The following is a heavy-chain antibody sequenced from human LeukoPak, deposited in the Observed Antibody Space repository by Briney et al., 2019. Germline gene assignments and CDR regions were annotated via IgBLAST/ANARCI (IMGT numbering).Heavy chain of an antibody. D-gene: IGHD3-3*01. CDR3: ARDTPGAIRKGMDV. CDR2: IYSGDST. V-gene: IGHV3-53*01. CDR1: GFTVSSNY. Sequence: GGSLRLSCAASGFTVSSNYMSWVRQAPGKGLEWVSIIYSGDSTYYADSVKGRFTISRDNSKNTLYLQMNSLRAEDTAVYYCARDTPGAIRKGMDVWGQGTTVTVSS. J-gene: IGHJ6*02.